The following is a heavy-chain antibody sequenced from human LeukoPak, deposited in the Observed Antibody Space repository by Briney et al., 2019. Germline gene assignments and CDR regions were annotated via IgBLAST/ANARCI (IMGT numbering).Heavy chain of an antibody. V-gene: IGHV3-21*01. CDR3: ARVLSTVTTFDY. CDR1: GFTFSSYN. J-gene: IGHJ4*02. CDR2: ISSSSSYI. D-gene: IGHD4-17*01. Sequence: GGSLRLSCAASGFTFSSYNMNWVPQAPGKGREWVSSISSSSSYIYYADSVRGRFTISRDNAKSSLYLQINSLRAEDTAVYYCARVLSTVTTFDYWGQGTLVTVSS.